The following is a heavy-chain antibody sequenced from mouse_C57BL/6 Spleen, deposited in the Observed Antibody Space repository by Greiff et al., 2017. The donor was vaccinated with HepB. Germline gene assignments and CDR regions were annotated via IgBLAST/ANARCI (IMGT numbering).Heavy chain of an antibody. CDR1: GYTFTSYW. Sequence: QVQLKQPGTELVKPGASVKLSCKASGYTFTSYWMHWVKQRPGQGLEWIGNINPSNGGTNYNEKFKSKATLTVDKSSSTAYMQLSSLTSEDSAVYYCARNGSRGEDFDYWGQGTTLTVSS. J-gene: IGHJ2*01. CDR2: INPSNGGT. D-gene: IGHD1-1*01. V-gene: IGHV1-53*01. CDR3: ARNGSRGEDFDY.